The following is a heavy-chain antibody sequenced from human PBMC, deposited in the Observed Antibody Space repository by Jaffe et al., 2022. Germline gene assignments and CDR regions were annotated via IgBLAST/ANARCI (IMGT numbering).Heavy chain of an antibody. CDR2: ISAYNGNT. CDR3: ARVPHYDYIWGSYRKNDNWFDP. V-gene: IGHV1-18*01. J-gene: IGHJ5*02. Sequence: QVQLVQSGAEVKKPGASVKVSCKASGYTFTSYGISWVRQAPGQGLEWMGWISAYNGNTNYAQKLQGRVTMTTDTSTSTAYMELRSLRSDDTAVYYCARVPHYDYIWGSYRKNDNWFDPWGQGTLVTVSS. D-gene: IGHD3-16*02. CDR1: GYTFTSYG.